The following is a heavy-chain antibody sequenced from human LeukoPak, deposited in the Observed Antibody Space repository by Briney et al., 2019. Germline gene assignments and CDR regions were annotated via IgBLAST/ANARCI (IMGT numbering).Heavy chain of an antibody. CDR2: INQDGTER. V-gene: IGHV3-7*01. CDR1: GFTFSGFW. J-gene: IGHJ4*02. CDR3: ARDQVGPED. D-gene: IGHD1-26*01. Sequence: GGSLRLSCAVSGFTFSGFWMSWVRQAPGKGLEWVANINQDGTERYYVDSVKGRFTISRDNAKSSLHLQMNSLRVEDTAVYYCARDQVGPEDWGQGTLVTVSS.